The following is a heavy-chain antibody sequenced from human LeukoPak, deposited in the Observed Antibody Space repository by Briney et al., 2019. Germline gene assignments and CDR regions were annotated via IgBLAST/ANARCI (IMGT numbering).Heavy chain of an antibody. Sequence: ASVKVSCKASGYTFTGYYMHWVRQAPGQGLEWMGRINPNSGGTNYAQKFQGRVTMTRDTSISTAYMELSRLRSDDTAVYYCARYVDTVMVLDNWFDPWGQGTLVTVSS. CDR3: ARYVDTVMVLDNWFDP. V-gene: IGHV1-2*06. CDR1: GYTFTGYY. J-gene: IGHJ5*02. D-gene: IGHD5-18*01. CDR2: INPNSGGT.